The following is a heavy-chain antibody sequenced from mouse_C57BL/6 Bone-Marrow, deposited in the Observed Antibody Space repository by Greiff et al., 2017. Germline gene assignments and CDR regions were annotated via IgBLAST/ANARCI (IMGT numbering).Heavy chain of an antibody. V-gene: IGHV1-7*01. J-gene: IGHJ3*01. Sequence: QVHVKQSGAELAKPGASVKLSCKASGYTFTSYWMHWVKQRPGQGLEWIGYINPSSGYTKYNQKFKDKATLTADKSSSTAYMQLSSLTYEDSAVYYCESYDYDLAGFAYWGQGTLVTVSA. CDR3: ESYDYDLAGFAY. CDR2: INPSSGYT. CDR1: GYTFTSYW. D-gene: IGHD2-4*01.